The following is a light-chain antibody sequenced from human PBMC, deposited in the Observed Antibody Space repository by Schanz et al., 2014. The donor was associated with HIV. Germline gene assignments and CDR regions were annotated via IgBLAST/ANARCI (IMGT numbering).Light chain of an antibody. CDR1: QSVSRN. CDR2: GAS. J-gene: IGKJ3*01. CDR3: QQYGSSPFT. Sequence: EVVMTQSPAMLYVAPGERATLSCRASQSVSRNLAWYQQKPGQAPRLLIYGASNRATGIPDRFSGGGSGTDFTLTISRLEPEDYAVYYCQQYGSSPFTFGPGTKVDIK. V-gene: IGKV3-20*01.